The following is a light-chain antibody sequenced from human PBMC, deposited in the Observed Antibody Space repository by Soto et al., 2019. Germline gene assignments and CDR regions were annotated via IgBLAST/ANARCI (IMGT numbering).Light chain of an antibody. CDR3: CSYAGSSTVV. CDR1: TSNIGAPYD. J-gene: IGLJ2*01. V-gene: IGLV1-40*01. CDR2: GDN. Sequence: QSVLTQPPSVSGAPGQRVSISCTGSTSNIGAPYDVHWYQHLPGTAPKLLIYGDNNRPSGVPDRFSGSKSGTSASLTISGLQAEDEADYYRCSYAGSSTVVFGGGTQLTVL.